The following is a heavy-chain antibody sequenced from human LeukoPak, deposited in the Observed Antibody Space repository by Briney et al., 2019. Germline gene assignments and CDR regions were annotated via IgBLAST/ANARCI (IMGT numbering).Heavy chain of an antibody. J-gene: IGHJ6*02. CDR3: ARDRTGYYYYYGMDV. D-gene: IGHD1-14*01. V-gene: IGHV3-43*02. CDR2: ISGDGGST. Sequence: PGGSLRLSCAASGFTFGDYAMHWVRQAPGKGLEWVSLISGDGGSTYYADSVKGRFTISRDNSKNSLYLQMNSLRTEDTALYYCARDRTGYYYYYGMDVWGQGTTVTVSS. CDR1: GFTFGDYA.